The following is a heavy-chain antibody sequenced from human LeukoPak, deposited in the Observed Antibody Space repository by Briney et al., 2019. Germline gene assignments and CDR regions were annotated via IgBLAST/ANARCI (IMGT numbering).Heavy chain of an antibody. D-gene: IGHD3-10*01. CDR2: IWYDGSNK. Sequence: GGSLRLSCAASGFTFSSYGMHWVRQAPGKGLEWVAVIWYDGSNKYYADSVKGRFTISRDNSKNTLYLQMNSLRAEDTAVYYCARDRTPGGRDAFDIWGQGTMVTVSS. V-gene: IGHV3-33*01. CDR1: GFTFSSYG. J-gene: IGHJ3*02. CDR3: ARDRTPGGRDAFDI.